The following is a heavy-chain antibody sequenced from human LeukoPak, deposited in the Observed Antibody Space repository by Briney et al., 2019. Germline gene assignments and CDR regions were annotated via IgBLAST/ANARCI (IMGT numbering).Heavy chain of an antibody. D-gene: IGHD3-3*01. J-gene: IGHJ4*02. V-gene: IGHV4-59*01. CDR1: GGSISSYY. CDR2: IYYSGST. CDR3: ARAPDFWSGYYDY. Sequence: PSETLSLTCTVSGGSISSYYWSWIWQPPGKGLEWIGYIYYSGSTNYNPSLKSRVTISVDTSKNQFSLKLSSVTAADTAVYYCARAPDFWSGYYDYWGQGTLVTVSS.